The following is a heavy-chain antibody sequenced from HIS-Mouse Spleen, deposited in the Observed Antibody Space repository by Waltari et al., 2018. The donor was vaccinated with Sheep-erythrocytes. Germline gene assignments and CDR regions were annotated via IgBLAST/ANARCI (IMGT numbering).Heavy chain of an antibody. CDR1: GFTFSSYW. V-gene: IGHV3-74*01. J-gene: IGHJ4*02. CDR2: INSDGSST. D-gene: IGHD3-10*01. CDR3: ARALSFDY. Sequence: EVQLVESGGGLVQPGGSLRLSCAASGFTFSSYWMHWVRQAAGKGLVWGPRINSDGSSTSYADAAKGRFTISRDNAKNTLYLQMNSLRAEDTAVYYCARALSFDYWGQGTLVTVSS.